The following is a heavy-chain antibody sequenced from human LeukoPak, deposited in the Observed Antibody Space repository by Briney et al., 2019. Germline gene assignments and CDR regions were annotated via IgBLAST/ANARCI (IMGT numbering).Heavy chain of an antibody. D-gene: IGHD2-21*02. V-gene: IGHV3-21*01. Sequence: PGGSLRLSCAASGFTFSSYGMNWVRQAPGKGLEWVSSISSSSSYIYYADSVKGRFTISRDNAKNSLYLQMNRLRAEDTAVYYCARVLGDYPPDDYWGQGTLVTISS. CDR3: ARVLGDYPPDDY. CDR2: ISSSSSYI. J-gene: IGHJ4*02. CDR1: GFTFSSYG.